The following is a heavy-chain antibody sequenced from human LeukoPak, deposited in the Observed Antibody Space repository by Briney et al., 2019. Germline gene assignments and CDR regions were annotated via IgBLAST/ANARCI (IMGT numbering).Heavy chain of an antibody. CDR3: ARVPRVYYYDSSGYLGY. CDR2: ISAYNGNT. D-gene: IGHD3-22*01. Sequence: ASVKVSCKASGYTFTSYGISWVRQAPGQGLEWMGWISAYNGNTNYAQKLQGRVTMTTDTSTSTAYMELRSLRSDDTAVYYCARVPRVYYYDSSGYLGYWGQGTLVTVSS. V-gene: IGHV1-18*01. CDR1: GYTFTSYG. J-gene: IGHJ4*02.